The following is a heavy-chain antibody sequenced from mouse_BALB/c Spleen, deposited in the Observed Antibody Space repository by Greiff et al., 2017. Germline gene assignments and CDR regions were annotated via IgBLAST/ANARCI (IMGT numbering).Heavy chain of an antibody. D-gene: IGHD4-1*01. J-gene: IGHJ3*01. CDR3: ARNFALTGTGCSFAY. CDR1: GFSLSRYS. Sequence: VQGVESGPGLVAPSQSLSITCTVSGFSLSRYSVHWVRQPPGKGLEWLGMIWGGGSTDYNSALKSRLSISKDNSKSQVFLKMNSLQTDDTAIYYCARNFALTGTGCSFAYWGQGTLVTVSA. CDR2: IWGGGST. V-gene: IGHV2-6-4*01.